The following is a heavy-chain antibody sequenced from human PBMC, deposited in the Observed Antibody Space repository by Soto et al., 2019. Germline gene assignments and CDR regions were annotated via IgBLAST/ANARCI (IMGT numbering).Heavy chain of an antibody. CDR3: ARGENDYGDYSPSWYFDL. J-gene: IGHJ2*01. V-gene: IGHV4-59*01. D-gene: IGHD4-17*01. Sequence: QVQLQESGPGLVKPSETLSLTCTVSGGSISSYYWSWIRQPPGKGLEWIGYIYYSGSTNYNPSLKSRVTISVDTSKNQFSLKLSSVTAADTAVYYCARGENDYGDYSPSWYFDLWGRGTLVTVSS. CDR2: IYYSGST. CDR1: GGSISSYY.